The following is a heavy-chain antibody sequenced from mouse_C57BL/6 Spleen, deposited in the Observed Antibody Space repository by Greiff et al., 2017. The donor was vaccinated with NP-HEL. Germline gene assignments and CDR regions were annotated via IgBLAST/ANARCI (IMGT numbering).Heavy chain of an antibody. V-gene: IGHV1-54*01. CDR2: INPGSGGT. D-gene: IGHD2-3*01. J-gene: IGHJ3*01. CDR3: ARSDGYYSWFAY. Sequence: VQLVESGAELVRPGTSVKVSCKASGYAFTNYLIEWVKQRPGQGLEWIGVINPGSGGTNYNEKFKGKATLTADKSSSTAYMQLSSLTSEDSAVYFCARSDGYYSWFAYWGQGTLVTVSA. CDR1: GYAFTNYL.